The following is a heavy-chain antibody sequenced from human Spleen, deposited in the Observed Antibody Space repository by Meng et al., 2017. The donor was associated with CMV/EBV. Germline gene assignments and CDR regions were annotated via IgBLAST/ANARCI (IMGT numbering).Heavy chain of an antibody. D-gene: IGHD3-3*01. J-gene: IGHJ4*02. CDR1: GFTFSSYS. V-gene: IGHV3-21*01. Sequence: GGSLRLSCAASGFTFSSYSMNWVRQAPGKGLEWVSSISSSSTYIYYADSVKGRFTISRDNAKNSLYLQMNSLRAEDTAVYYCARQSMFYMSAIFGSDDYWGQGTLVTVSS. CDR3: ARQSMFYMSAIFGSDDY. CDR2: ISSSSTYI.